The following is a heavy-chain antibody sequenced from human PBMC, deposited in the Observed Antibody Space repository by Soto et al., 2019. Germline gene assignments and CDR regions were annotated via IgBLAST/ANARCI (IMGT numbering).Heavy chain of an antibody. CDR3: AKDRGSGSPASFDP. CDR1: GFTFSSFG. J-gene: IGHJ5*02. D-gene: IGHD1-26*01. CDR2: ISNDGSYK. V-gene: IGHV3-30*18. Sequence: QVQLVESGGGVVQPGRSLRLSCAASGFTFSSFGMHWVRQAPGKGLAWVAVISNDGSYKYYADSVKGRFTISRDNSKNTLYLQMNSLRSEDTAVYYCAKDRGSGSPASFDPWGQGTLVTVSS.